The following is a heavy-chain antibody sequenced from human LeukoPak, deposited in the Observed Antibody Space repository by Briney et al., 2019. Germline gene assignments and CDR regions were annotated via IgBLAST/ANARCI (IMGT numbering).Heavy chain of an antibody. CDR1: GYTFTGYY. V-gene: IGHV1-46*01. CDR2: INPSGGST. CDR3: ARDREQGGYSYGFPPDY. J-gene: IGHJ4*02. D-gene: IGHD5-18*01. Sequence: ASVKVSCKASGYTFTGYYMHWVRQAPGQGLEWMGIINPSGGSTSYAQKFQGRVTMTRDMSTSTVYMELSSLRSEDTAVYYCARDREQGGYSYGFPPDYWGQGTLVTVSS.